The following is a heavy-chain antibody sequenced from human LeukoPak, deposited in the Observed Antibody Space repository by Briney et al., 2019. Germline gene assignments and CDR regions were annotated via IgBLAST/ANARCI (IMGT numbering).Heavy chain of an antibody. CDR3: ARWVGDGYDY. CDR1: GFTFSGHW. V-gene: IGHV3-7*01. CDR2: IKQGGSDK. D-gene: IGHD5-24*01. Sequence: GGSLRLSCAASGFTFSGHWMSWVRQAPAKGLEWVANIKQGGSDKHYVDSVKGRFTISRDNAKNSLYLEMNSLRPEDTAVYYCARWVGDGYDYWGLGTLVTVSS. J-gene: IGHJ4*02.